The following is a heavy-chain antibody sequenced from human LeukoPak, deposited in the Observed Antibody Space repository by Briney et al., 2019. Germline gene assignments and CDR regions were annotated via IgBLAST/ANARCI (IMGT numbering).Heavy chain of an antibody. CDR2: IYYSGST. Sequence: SETLSLTCTVSGGSISSYYWSWIRQPPGKGLERIGYIYYSGSTNYNPSLKSRVTISVDTSKNQFSLKLSSVTAADTAVYYCARVGEDSSGYYFAWFDPWGQGTLVTVSS. D-gene: IGHD3-22*01. CDR1: GGSISSYY. V-gene: IGHV4-59*01. CDR3: ARVGEDSSGYYFAWFDP. J-gene: IGHJ5*02.